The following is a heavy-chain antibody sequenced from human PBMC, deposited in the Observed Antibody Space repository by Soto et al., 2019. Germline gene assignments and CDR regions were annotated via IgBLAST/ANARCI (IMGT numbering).Heavy chain of an antibody. CDR2: ISYDGSNK. Sequence: QVQLVESGGGVVQPGRSLRLSCAASGFTFSSYAMHWLRQAPGKGLEWVAVISYDGSNKYYADSVKGRFTISRDNSKNTLYLQMNSLRAEDTAVYYCARDRIRGGCSGGSCYPTYWGQGTLVTVSS. D-gene: IGHD2-15*01. CDR1: GFTFSSYA. CDR3: ARDRIRGGCSGGSCYPTY. J-gene: IGHJ4*02. V-gene: IGHV3-30-3*01.